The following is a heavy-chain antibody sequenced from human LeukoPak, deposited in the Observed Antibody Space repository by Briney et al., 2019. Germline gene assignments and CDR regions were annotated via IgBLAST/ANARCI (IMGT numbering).Heavy chain of an antibody. D-gene: IGHD3-10*01. CDR1: GGSISSGDYY. J-gene: IGHJ4*02. CDR2: IYYSGTT. Sequence: SETLSLTCTVSGGSISSGDYYWSWIRQPPGKGLEWIGYIYYSGTTCYNPSLKSRVTISVDTSKNQFSLKLSSVTAANTAVYYCTRALWFSLDYWGQGTLVTVSS. CDR3: TRALWFSLDY. V-gene: IGHV4-30-4*08.